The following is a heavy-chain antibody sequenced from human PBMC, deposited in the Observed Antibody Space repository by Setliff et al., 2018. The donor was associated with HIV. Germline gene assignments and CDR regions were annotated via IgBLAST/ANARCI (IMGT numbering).Heavy chain of an antibody. Sequence: LSLTCAVYGGSFSGYYWSWIRQPPGKGLEWIGEINHSGSTNYNPSLKSRVTISVDTSKKQFSLKLSSVTAADTAVYYCARRPYYFDYWSQGTLVTVSS. CDR3: ARRPYYFDY. J-gene: IGHJ4*02. CDR2: INHSGST. CDR1: GGSFSGYY. V-gene: IGHV4-34*01.